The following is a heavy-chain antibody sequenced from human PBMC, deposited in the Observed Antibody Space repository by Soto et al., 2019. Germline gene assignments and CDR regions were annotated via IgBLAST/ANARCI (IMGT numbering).Heavy chain of an antibody. V-gene: IGHV4-59*01. Sequence: SETLSLTCTVSGGSISSYYWSWIRQPPGKGLEWIGYIYYSGSTNYNPSLKSRVTISVDTSKNQFSLKLSSVTAEDTAVYYCAREFTYDILTGYSSPPDYWGQGTLVTVSS. D-gene: IGHD3-9*01. J-gene: IGHJ4*02. CDR2: IYYSGST. CDR1: GGSISSYY. CDR3: AREFTYDILTGYSSPPDY.